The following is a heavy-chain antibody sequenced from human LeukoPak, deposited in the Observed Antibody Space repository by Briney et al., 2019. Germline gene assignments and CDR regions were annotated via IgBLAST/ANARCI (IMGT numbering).Heavy chain of an antibody. CDR1: GGSISYYY. CDR3: ARTHQGGEYYFDY. CDR2: IYHSGST. J-gene: IGHJ4*02. Sequence: SETLSLTCTVSGGSISYYYWSWIRQPPGKGLEWIGYIYHSGSTNYNPSLKSRVTISVDTSKSQFSLKLSSVTAADTAVYYCARTHQGGEYYFDYWGQGTLVTVSS. D-gene: IGHD7-27*01. V-gene: IGHV4-59*08.